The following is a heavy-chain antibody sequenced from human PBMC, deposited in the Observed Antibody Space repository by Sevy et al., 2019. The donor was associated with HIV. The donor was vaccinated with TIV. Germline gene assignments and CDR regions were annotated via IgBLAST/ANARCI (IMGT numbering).Heavy chain of an antibody. V-gene: IGHV3-21*01. Sequence: GGSLRLSCAASGFNFSIYGMHWVRQAPGKGLEWVSSISSSSSYIYYADSVKGRFTISRDNGKNSLLLQMNSLRVEDTAVYYCAGENYYDSDGYRFDHRGQGTLVTVSS. CDR1: GFNFSIYG. CDR3: AGENYYDSDGYRFDH. D-gene: IGHD3-22*01. J-gene: IGHJ4*02. CDR2: ISSSSSYI.